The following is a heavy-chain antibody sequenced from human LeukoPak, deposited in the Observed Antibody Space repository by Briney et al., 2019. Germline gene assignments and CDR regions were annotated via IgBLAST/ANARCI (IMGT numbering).Heavy chain of an antibody. Sequence: GSLRLSCAASGFTFSSYAMSWIRQPPGKGLEWIGEINHSGSTNYNPSLKSRVTISVDTSKNQFSLKLSSVTAADTAVYYCARGAPSYRIAMVSRGKLHHFDYWGQGTLVTVSS. J-gene: IGHJ4*02. D-gene: IGHD2-8*01. CDR1: GFTFSSYA. V-gene: IGHV4-34*01. CDR2: INHSGST. CDR3: ARGAPSYRIAMVSRGKLHHFDY.